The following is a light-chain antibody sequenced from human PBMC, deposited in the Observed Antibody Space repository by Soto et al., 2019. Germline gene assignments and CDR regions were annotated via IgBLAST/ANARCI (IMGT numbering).Light chain of an antibody. J-gene: IGLJ1*01. V-gene: IGLV2-11*01. Sequence: QSALTQPASVSGSPGQSITISCTGTSSDVESYNLVSWYQQHPGKAPKVMICDVSKRPSGVPDRFSGSKSGNTASLTLSGLQAEDEADYYCCSYAGSYTFYVFGTGTKLTVL. CDR3: CSYAGSYTFYV. CDR2: DVS. CDR1: SSDVESYNL.